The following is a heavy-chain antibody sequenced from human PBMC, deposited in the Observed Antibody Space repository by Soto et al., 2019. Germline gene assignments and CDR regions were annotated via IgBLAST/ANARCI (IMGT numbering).Heavy chain of an antibody. J-gene: IGHJ3*02. CDR3: ARLMQFCLTTSCYDGFDI. CDR2: IYYSGNT. D-gene: IGHD2-2*01. Sequence: QVQLRESGPGLVKPSQTLSLTCTVSGGSISSGDYYWSWIRQPPGKGLEWIGNIYYSGNTYYNPSLKSRITISVDTSKNLFSLKLSSVTAADTAVYYCARLMQFCLTTSCYDGFDIWGRGTMVTVSS. V-gene: IGHV4-30-4*01. CDR1: GGSISSGDYY.